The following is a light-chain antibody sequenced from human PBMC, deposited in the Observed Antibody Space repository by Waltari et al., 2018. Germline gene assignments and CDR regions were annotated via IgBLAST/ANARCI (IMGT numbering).Light chain of an antibody. Sequence: QSALTQPRSVSGSPGQSVTTSCTGTSSDVGAYNYVSWYQQHPGKAPKLMIYDVTKRPSGVPDRFSGSKSGNTASLTISGLQTEDEADYYCCSYAGTYVFGTGTKVTVL. CDR1: SSDVGAYNY. CDR3: CSYAGTYV. CDR2: DVT. J-gene: IGLJ1*01. V-gene: IGLV2-11*01.